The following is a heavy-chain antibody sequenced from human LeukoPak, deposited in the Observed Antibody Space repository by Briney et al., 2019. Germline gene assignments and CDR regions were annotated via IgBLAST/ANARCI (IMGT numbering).Heavy chain of an antibody. Sequence: ASVKVSCKASGGTFSSYAISWVRQAPGQGLDWMGRIIPIFGIANYAQKFQGRVTITADKSTSTAYMELSSLRSEDTAVYYCARLATTEGPFDYWGQGTLVTVSS. J-gene: IGHJ4*02. V-gene: IGHV1-69*04. CDR2: IIPIFGIA. CDR3: ARLATTEGPFDY. CDR1: GGTFSSYA. D-gene: IGHD5-24*01.